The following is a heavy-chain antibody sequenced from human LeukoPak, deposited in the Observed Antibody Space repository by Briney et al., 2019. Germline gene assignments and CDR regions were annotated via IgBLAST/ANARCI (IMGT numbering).Heavy chain of an antibody. V-gene: IGHV1-8*01. CDR1: GYTFTSYD. CDR2: MNPNSGTT. CDR3: AGGYTVVRGIYYFDY. D-gene: IGHD3-10*01. J-gene: IGHJ4*02. Sequence: GASVKVSCKASGYTFTSYDINWVRQATGQGLEWMGWMNPNSGTTGYAQKFQGRVTMTRNTSISTAYMELSSLRSEDTAVYYCAGGYTVVRGIYYFDYWGQGTLVTVSS.